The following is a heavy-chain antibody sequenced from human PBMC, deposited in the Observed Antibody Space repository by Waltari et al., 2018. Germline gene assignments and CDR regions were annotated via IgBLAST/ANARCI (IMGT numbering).Heavy chain of an antibody. Sequence: QVQLQESGPGLVKPSETLSLTCTVSGDSISNSYWNWIRQPPGKGPEWIGYIYYPGTTKYNPSLKSRVTISLDTSKNQFSLKVTSMTAADTAVYYCAASPSSSWYWFDPWGPGTLVTVSS. V-gene: IGHV4-59*03. J-gene: IGHJ5*02. CDR1: GDSISNSY. D-gene: IGHD6-13*01. CDR3: AASPSSSWYWFDP. CDR2: IYYPGTT.